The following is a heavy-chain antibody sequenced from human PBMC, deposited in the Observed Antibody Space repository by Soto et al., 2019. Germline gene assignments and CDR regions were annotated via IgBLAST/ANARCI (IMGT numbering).Heavy chain of an antibody. CDR1: GFTFSNHA. Sequence: GGSLRLSCAAAGFTFSNHAMSWVRQAPGKGLEWVSTISGSGGTIYYADSVKGRFTISGDNSKNALWLQMNSLRAEDTALYYCAKGSGNIRPYGMDVWGQGTTVTVSS. CDR3: AKGSGNIRPYGMDV. CDR2: ISGSGGTI. V-gene: IGHV3-23*01. J-gene: IGHJ6*02.